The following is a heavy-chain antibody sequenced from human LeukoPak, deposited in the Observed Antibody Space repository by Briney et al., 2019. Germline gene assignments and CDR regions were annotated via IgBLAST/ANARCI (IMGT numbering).Heavy chain of an antibody. Sequence: PSQTLSLTCTVSGGSISSGGYYWSSIRQHPGKGLEWIGYIYYSGNTYYNPSLESRVTISIDKSKNQFSLRLSCVTAADTAVYFCARPGIAATGAFDCWGQGTLVTVSS. D-gene: IGHD6-13*01. CDR3: ARPGIAATGAFDC. J-gene: IGHJ4*02. V-gene: IGHV4-31*03. CDR1: GGSISSGGYY. CDR2: IYYSGNT.